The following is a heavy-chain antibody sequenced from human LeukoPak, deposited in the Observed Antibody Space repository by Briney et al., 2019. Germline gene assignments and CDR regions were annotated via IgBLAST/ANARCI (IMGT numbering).Heavy chain of an antibody. CDR2: IFDNRNT. Sequence: SETLSLTCTVSGESLSSYYCSWIRHPPGKGLEWIGYIFDNRNTKYNPSLKSRVSLSLDTSKNEFSLNLSSVTAADTAVDYCARDCYGSGKGWFDPWGQGTLVTVSS. CDR3: ARDCYGSGKGWFDP. V-gene: IGHV4-59*01. CDR1: GESLSSYY. J-gene: IGHJ5*02. D-gene: IGHD3-10*01.